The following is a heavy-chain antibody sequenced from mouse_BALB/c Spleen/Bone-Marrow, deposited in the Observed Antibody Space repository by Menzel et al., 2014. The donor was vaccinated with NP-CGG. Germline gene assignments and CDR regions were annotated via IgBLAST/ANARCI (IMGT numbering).Heavy chain of an antibody. CDR2: ISSGGST. CDR1: GFTFSSYA. D-gene: IGHD3-2*02. CDR3: ARGGLRYFDV. J-gene: IGHJ1*01. V-gene: IGHV5-6-5*01. Sequence: EVMLVESGGGLVKPGGSLKLSCAASGFTFSSYAMSWVRQTPEKRLEWVASISSGGSTYCPDSVKGRFTISRDNARNILYLQMSSLRSEDTAMYYCARGGLRYFDVWGAGTTVTVSS.